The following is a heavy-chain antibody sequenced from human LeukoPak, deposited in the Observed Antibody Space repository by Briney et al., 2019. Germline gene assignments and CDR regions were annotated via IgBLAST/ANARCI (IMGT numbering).Heavy chain of an antibody. J-gene: IGHJ4*02. CDR3: ARHSIQLWSMYYFDS. CDR2: ISSSSSYI. CDR1: GFTFSSYS. D-gene: IGHD5-18*01. Sequence: GGSLRLSCAASGFTFSSYSMNWVRQAPGKGLEWVSSISSSSSYIYYADSVKGRFTISRDNAKNSLYLQMDSLRAEDTAVYYCARHSIQLWSMYYFDSWGQGTLVTVSS. V-gene: IGHV3-21*01.